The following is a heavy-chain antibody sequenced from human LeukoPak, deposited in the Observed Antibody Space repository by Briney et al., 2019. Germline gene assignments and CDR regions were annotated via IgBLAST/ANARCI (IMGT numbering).Heavy chain of an antibody. Sequence: PSETLSLTCTVSGGSISSSTYYWGWIRQPPGKGLEWIGNIYYGGSTFYNPSLKSRVTISLDTSKYQFSLKLSSVTAADTAVYFCARQCSSTSCYSYWGQGTLVTVSS. D-gene: IGHD2-2*01. CDR1: GGSISSSTYY. CDR3: ARQCSSTSCYSY. V-gene: IGHV4-39*01. J-gene: IGHJ4*02. CDR2: IYYGGST.